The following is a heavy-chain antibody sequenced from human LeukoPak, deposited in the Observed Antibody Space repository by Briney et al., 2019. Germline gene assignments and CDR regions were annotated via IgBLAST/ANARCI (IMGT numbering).Heavy chain of an antibody. D-gene: IGHD6-19*01. V-gene: IGHV3-11*06. J-gene: IGHJ4*02. CDR1: GFPFSDYY. CDR3: ARGPYSSGSSADY. Sequence: GGSLRLSCAASGFPFSDYYMSWLRQAPGKGPEWVSYISSSDTYTNYADSVKGRFTISRDNAKNSLYLQMNSLRAEDTAVYYCARGPYSSGSSADYWGQGTLVTVSS. CDR2: ISSSDTYT.